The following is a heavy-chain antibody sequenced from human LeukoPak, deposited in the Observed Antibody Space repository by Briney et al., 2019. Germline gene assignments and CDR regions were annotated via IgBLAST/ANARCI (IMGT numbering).Heavy chain of an antibody. Sequence: KPSETLSLTCTVSGGSISSSFYYWGWIRQPPGKGLEWIGSIYHSGSTCYNPSLKSRVTISVDRSKNQFSLKLSSVTATDTAVYYCARLIGSQTGFDYWGQGTLVTVSS. D-gene: IGHD1-1*01. CDR1: GGSISSSFYY. V-gene: IGHV4-39*07. CDR2: IYHSGST. J-gene: IGHJ4*02. CDR3: ARLIGSQTGFDY.